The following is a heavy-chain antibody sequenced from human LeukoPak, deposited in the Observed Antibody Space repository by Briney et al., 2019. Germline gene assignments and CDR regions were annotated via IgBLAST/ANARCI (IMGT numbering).Heavy chain of an antibody. V-gene: IGHV3-23*01. CDR3: AKGLRDIVVVVPVIDVFDI. CDR2: ISGSGGST. J-gene: IGHJ3*02. CDR1: GFTFSSYA. Sequence: QPGGSLRLSCAASGFTFSSYAMSWVRQAPGKGLEWVSGISGSGGSTYYVDSVKGRFTISRDNSKNTLYLQMNSLRAEDTAVYYCAKGLRDIVVVVPVIDVFDIWGQGTMVTVSS. D-gene: IGHD2-15*01.